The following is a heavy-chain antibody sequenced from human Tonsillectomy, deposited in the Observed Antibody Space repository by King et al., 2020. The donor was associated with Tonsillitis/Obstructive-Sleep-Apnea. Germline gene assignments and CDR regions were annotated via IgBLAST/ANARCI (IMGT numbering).Heavy chain of an antibody. CDR2: IYYSGST. CDR1: GGSISSYY. V-gene: IGHV4-59*01. CDR3: ARDLGYDFWSGYYRGGWFDP. D-gene: IGHD3-3*01. J-gene: IGHJ5*02. Sequence: VQLQESGPGLVKPSETLSLTCTVSGGSISSYYWSWIRQPPGKGLEWIGYIYYSGSTNYNPSLKSRVTISVDTSKNQFSLKLSSVTAADTAVYYCARDLGYDFWSGYYRGGWFDPWGQGTLVTVSS.